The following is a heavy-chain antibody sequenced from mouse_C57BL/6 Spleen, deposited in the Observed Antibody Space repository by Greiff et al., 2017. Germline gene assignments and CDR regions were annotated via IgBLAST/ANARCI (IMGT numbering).Heavy chain of an antibody. D-gene: IGHD1-1*01. J-gene: IGHJ1*03. V-gene: IGHV1-50*01. CDR3: ATPLFITTDGYFDV. CDR2: IDPSDSYT. CDR1: GYTFTSYW. Sequence: QVQLQQPGAELVKPGASVKLSCKASGYTFTSYWMQWVKQRPGQGLEWIGVIDPSDSYTNYNQKFKGKATLTVDTSSSTAYMQLSSLTSEDSAVYYCATPLFITTDGYFDVWGTGTTVTVSS.